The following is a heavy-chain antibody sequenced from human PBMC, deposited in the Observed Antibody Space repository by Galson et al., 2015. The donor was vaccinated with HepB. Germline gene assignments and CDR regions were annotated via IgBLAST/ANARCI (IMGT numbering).Heavy chain of an antibody. CDR1: GFTFSSYW. V-gene: IGHV3-7*03. CDR3: ARDGEYYDFWSGSPMDV. J-gene: IGHJ6*02. CDR2: IKQDGSEK. D-gene: IGHD3-3*01. Sequence: SLRLSCAASGFTFSSYWMRWVRQAPGKGLEWVANIKQDGSEKYYVDSVKGRFTISRDNAKNSLYLQMNSLRAEDTAVYYCARDGEYYDFWSGSPMDVWGQGTTVTVSS.